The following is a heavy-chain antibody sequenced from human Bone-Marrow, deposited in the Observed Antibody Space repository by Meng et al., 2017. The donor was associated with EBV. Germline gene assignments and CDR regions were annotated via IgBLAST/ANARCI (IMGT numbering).Heavy chain of an antibody. CDR3: ASESGRGYTPDY. D-gene: IGHD3-10*01. CDR1: GGPFRNYA. V-gene: IGHV1-69*01. CDR2: FLPTLGAP. Sequence: QVQLVQSAAVVKKPGSPGKVSCKTSGGPFRNYAVSWVRQAPGQGLEWLGGFLPTLGAPNYAQKFHGRVTITADESTSTHYMDLSSLRSDDTAVYYCASESGRGYTPDYWGQGTLVTVSS. J-gene: IGHJ4*02.